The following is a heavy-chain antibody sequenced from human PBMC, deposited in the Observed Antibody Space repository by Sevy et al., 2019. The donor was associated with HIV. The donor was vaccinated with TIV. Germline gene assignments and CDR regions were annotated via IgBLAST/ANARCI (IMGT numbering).Heavy chain of an antibody. CDR1: GITFSDYA. D-gene: IGHD3-22*01. Sequence: GGSLRLSCAASGITFSDYAMNWVRQAPGKGLDWVSTIYGSAGVTYYADSVKGRFTISRDNSKNTLFLQMNNLRAEDTAVYYYAGGRFDSTGSFDAFDIWGRGTLVTVSS. CDR2: IYGSAGVT. CDR3: AGGRFDSTGSFDAFDI. J-gene: IGHJ3*02. V-gene: IGHV3-23*01.